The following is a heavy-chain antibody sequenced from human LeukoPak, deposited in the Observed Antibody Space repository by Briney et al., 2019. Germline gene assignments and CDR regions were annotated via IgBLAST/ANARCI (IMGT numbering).Heavy chain of an antibody. V-gene: IGHV3-7*03. CDR3: ARNNGMDV. CDR2: VNRDGSET. CDR1: GFALSSHW. J-gene: IGHJ6*02. Sequence: GGSLRLSCAASGFALSSHWMTWVRQVPGRGPEWVANVNRDGSETCYLDSVKGRFTISKDNAKNSLYLQMNSLRAEDTALYHCARNNGMDVWGQGTTVIVSS.